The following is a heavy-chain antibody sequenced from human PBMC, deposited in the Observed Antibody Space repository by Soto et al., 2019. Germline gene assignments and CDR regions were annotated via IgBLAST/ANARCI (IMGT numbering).Heavy chain of an antibody. CDR1: GDSISSSSYY. D-gene: IGHD2-2*01. CDR3: VPRGPNFYYYGVDV. CDR2: IYSSGNT. J-gene: IGHJ6*02. Sequence: QLQLQESGPGLVKPSETLSLTCAVSGDSISSSSYYWGWIRQPPGKGLEWIGSIYSSGNTYYNPSLKSRVTISVDTSRNQFSLKLTSVTAAETALYYCVPRGPNFYYYGVDVWGQGTTVTVSS. V-gene: IGHV4-39*01.